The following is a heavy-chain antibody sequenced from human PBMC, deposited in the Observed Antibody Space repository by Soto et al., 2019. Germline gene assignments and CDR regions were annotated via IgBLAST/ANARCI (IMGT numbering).Heavy chain of an antibody. V-gene: IGHV4-4*07. CDR1: GGPISSYY. Sequence: SETLSLTCTVSGGPISSYYWSWIRQPAGKGMEWIGRIHTTDGTNYNPSLKSRVTMSIDTSNNQFSLKLSSLTAADTAVYYCARALSSAAGLYFDFWGQGTLVTVSS. CDR3: ARALSSAAGLYFDF. D-gene: IGHD6-13*01. J-gene: IGHJ4*02. CDR2: IHTTDGT.